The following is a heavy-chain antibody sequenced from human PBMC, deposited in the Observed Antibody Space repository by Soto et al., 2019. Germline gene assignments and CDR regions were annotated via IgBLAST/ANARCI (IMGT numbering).Heavy chain of an antibody. Sequence: GGSLRLSCAASGFTFSSYSMNWVRQAPGKGLEWVSYISSSSSTIYNGASVKGRCTIARDNAKNSRYLQMNSLRAEDTAVYYCAREPGYDFWSGYSPYYYYYMDVWGKGTTVTVSS. CDR3: AREPGYDFWSGYSPYYYYYMDV. V-gene: IGHV3-48*01. J-gene: IGHJ6*03. CDR1: GFTFSSYS. CDR2: ISSSSSTI. D-gene: IGHD3-3*01.